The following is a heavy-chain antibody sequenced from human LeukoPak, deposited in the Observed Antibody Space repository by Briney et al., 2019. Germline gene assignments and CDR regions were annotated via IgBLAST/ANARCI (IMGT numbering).Heavy chain of an antibody. Sequence: SETLSLTCTVSGGSISSYYWSWIRQPPGEGLEWIGYVYYSGNTNYNPSLKSRVTISVDTSKNQFSLKLSSVTAADTALYYCASLYCSSTSCYLFHWGQGTLVTVSS. J-gene: IGHJ4*02. CDR1: GGSISSYY. D-gene: IGHD2-2*01. CDR3: ASLYCSSTSCYLFH. CDR2: VYYSGNT. V-gene: IGHV4-59*08.